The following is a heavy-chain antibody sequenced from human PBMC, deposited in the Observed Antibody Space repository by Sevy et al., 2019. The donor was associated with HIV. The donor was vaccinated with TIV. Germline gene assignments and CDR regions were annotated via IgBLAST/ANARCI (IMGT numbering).Heavy chain of an antibody. V-gene: IGHV3-49*03. D-gene: IGHD3-10*01. J-gene: IGHJ6*02. CDR2: IRSNTFGGTT. Sequence: GGSLRLSCTASGFTFGDYAMNWLRQAPGKGLEWVGFIRSNTFGGTTEYAASVKGRFTISRDDSKSIAYLQMNSLKTEDTAVYFCARVRGTISPYYYFGMDVWGQGTTVTVSS. CDR1: GFTFGDYA. CDR3: ARVRGTISPYYYFGMDV.